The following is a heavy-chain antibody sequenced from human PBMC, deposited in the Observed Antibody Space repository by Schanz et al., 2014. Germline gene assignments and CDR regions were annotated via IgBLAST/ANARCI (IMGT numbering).Heavy chain of an antibody. V-gene: IGHV7-4-1*02. CDR2: INPTTGNP. J-gene: IGHJ6*02. CDR1: AYTFTGYY. Sequence: QVQLVQSGAEVKEPGASVKVSCKASAYTFTGYYIHWVRQAPGQGLEWMGWINPTTGNPGYAQGFTGRFVFSFDTSVSTAYLQISGLKAEDTAVYYCARARYGLDVWGQGTTVTVSS. CDR3: ARARYGLDV.